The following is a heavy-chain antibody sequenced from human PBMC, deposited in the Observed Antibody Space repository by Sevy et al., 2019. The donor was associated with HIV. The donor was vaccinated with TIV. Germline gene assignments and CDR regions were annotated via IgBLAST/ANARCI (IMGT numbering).Heavy chain of an antibody. CDR3: ARRNDFDI. CDR2: VYYTGGT. Sequence: SETLSLTCTVSGGSINSDHWNWIRQPPGKGLEWIGYVYYTGGTNYNPSLKNRVTMSVDRTKNQFSLKLTSVTAADTAVYCCARRNDFDIWGQGTMVTVSS. V-gene: IGHV4-59*08. CDR1: GGSINSDH. J-gene: IGHJ3*02.